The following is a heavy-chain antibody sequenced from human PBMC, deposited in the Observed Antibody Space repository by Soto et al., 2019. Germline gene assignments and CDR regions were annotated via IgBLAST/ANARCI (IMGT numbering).Heavy chain of an antibody. CDR3: ARGVWERLIYFCDYGMDV. CDR2: ISAYNGNT. CDR1: GYTFTNYG. D-gene: IGHD1-1*01. V-gene: IGHV1-18*01. Sequence: QAQLVPSGAEVKQSGASVKVSCKASGYTFTNYGISWVRQAPGHGLERMGGISAYNGNTKYAQELQGRVTMTIETATGTAYMELRSLRAHDPAVYDCARGVWERLIYFCDYGMDVWGQGTTVTVSS. J-gene: IGHJ6*02.